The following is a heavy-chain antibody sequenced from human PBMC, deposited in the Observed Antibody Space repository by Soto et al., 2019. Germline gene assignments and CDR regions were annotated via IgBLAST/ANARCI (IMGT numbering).Heavy chain of an antibody. J-gene: IGHJ6*03. CDR3: ARHYGYYSHYMDV. Sequence: SETLSLTCTVSGGSISSYYWSWIRQPPGKGLEWIGNIYYSGSTYYNPSLKSRVTISVDTSNNQLSLKLSSVTAADTAVYYCARHYGYYSHYMDVWTKGTTVTVSS. CDR2: IYYSGST. V-gene: IGHV4-59*04. CDR1: GGSISSYY. D-gene: IGHD3-16*01.